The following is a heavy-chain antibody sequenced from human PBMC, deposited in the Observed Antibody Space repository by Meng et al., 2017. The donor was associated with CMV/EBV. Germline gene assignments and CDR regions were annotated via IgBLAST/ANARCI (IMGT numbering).Heavy chain of an antibody. Sequence: SETLSLTCTVSGGSISSSSYYWGWIRQPPGKGLEWIGSINYSGSTYYNPSLKSRVTISVDTSKNQFSLKLSSVTAADTAVYYCARSGYCSSTSCYRLQNYYYYYGMDVWGQGTTVTVSS. CDR3: ARSGYCSSTSCYRLQNYYYYYGMDV. CDR1: GGSISSSSYY. J-gene: IGHJ6*02. V-gene: IGHV4-39*07. D-gene: IGHD2-2*02. CDR2: INYSGST.